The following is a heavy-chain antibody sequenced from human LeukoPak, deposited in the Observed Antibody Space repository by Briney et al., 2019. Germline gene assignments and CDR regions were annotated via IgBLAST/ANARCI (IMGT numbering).Heavy chain of an antibody. V-gene: IGHV3-23*01. CDR2: ISGSGGST. CDR3: AKDRVYCSGGSCPPDYGMDV. CDR1: GFIFSNYA. Sequence: HSGGSRRLSCVASGFIFSNYAMSWVRQAPGKGLEWVSAISGSGGSTYYADSVKGRFTISRDNSKNTLYLQMNSLRAEDTAVYYCAKDRVYCSGGSCPPDYGMDVWGKGTTVTVSS. D-gene: IGHD2-15*01. J-gene: IGHJ6*04.